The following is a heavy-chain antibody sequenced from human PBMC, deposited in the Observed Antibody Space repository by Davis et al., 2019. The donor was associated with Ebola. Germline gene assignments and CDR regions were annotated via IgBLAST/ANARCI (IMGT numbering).Heavy chain of an antibody. J-gene: IGHJ4*02. Sequence: AASVKVSCKASGYTFTGYYMHWVRQAPGQGLEWMGCINPNSGGTNYAEKFQDWVTVTRDTAISTAYMELSRLRSNDPAVCYCARGGVAGLDSWGQGTLVTVSS. V-gene: IGHV1-2*04. CDR1: GYTFTGYY. D-gene: IGHD6-19*01. CDR2: INPNSGGT. CDR3: ARGGVAGLDS.